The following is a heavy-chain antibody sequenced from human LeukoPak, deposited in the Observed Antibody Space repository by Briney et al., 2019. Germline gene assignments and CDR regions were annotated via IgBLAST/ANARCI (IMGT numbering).Heavy chain of an antibody. D-gene: IGHD3-22*01. Sequence: SETLSLTCTVSGGSISSSSYYWSWIRQPPGKGLEWIGYIYYSGSTNYNPSLKSRVTISVDTSKNQFSLKLSSVTAADTAVYYCVRGGYIYDSSGYYARFDYWGQGTLVTVSS. CDR3: VRGGYIYDSSGYYARFDY. V-gene: IGHV4-61*01. CDR1: GGSISSSSYY. CDR2: IYYSGST. J-gene: IGHJ4*02.